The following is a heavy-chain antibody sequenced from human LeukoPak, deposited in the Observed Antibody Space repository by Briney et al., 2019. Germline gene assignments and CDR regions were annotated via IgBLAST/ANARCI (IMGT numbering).Heavy chain of an antibody. CDR2: ISAGGST. Sequence: GGSLRLSCAASGFTFSSYAMSWVRQAPGKGLEWVSRISAGGSTYYADSVKGRFTISRDNSRNTLYLQMSSLRAEDTAVYYCAKEDYYDKACDYWGQGTLVPVSS. D-gene: IGHD3-22*01. J-gene: IGHJ4*02. V-gene: IGHV3-23*01. CDR1: GFTFSSYA. CDR3: AKEDYYDKACDY.